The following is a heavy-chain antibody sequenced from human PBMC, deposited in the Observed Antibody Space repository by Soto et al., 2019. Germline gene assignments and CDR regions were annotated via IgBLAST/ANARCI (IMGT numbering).Heavy chain of an antibody. Sequence: HVTLKESGPVLVKPTETLTLTCTVSGFSLSNGKVGVSWIRQPPGKALEWLAPIFSNDEKSYRTSLKSRLTLSADTSKRQVVLSMTNVAPVDTATYYCARILFGRSVAGGYFYMDVWGKGTTVTVSS. D-gene: IGHD6-19*01. V-gene: IGHV2-26*01. CDR3: ARILFGRSVAGGYFYMDV. CDR2: IFSNDEK. J-gene: IGHJ6*03. CDR1: GFSLSNGKVG.